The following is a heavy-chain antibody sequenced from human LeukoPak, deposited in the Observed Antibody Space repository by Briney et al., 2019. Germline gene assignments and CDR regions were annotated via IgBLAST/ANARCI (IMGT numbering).Heavy chain of an antibody. J-gene: IGHJ3*02. CDR3: ARVRIAVAVSAFDI. V-gene: IGHV3-7*01. CDR2: IKQDGSEK. CDR1: GFTSSSHC. Sequence: PGGSLRLSCEASGFTSSSHCMSWVRQAPGKGLEWVANIKQDGSEKYYVDSVKGRFTISRDNAKNSLYLQMSILRAADTAVYYCARVRIAVAVSAFDIWGQGTMVTVSS. D-gene: IGHD6-19*01.